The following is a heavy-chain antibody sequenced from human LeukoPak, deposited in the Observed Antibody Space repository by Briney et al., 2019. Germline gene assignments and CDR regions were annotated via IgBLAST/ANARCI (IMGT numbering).Heavy chain of an antibody. CDR3: ARDPMTPRLVRAFDI. J-gene: IGHJ3*02. CDR2: IYTSGST. Sequence: SETLSLTCTVSGGSISSGSYYWSWIRQPAGKGLEWIGRIYTSGSTNYNPSLKSRVTMSVDTSKNHFSLNLTSVTAADTAVYYCARDPMTPRLVRAFDIWGQGTMVTVSS. D-gene: IGHD6-19*01. CDR1: GGSISSGSYY. V-gene: IGHV4-61*02.